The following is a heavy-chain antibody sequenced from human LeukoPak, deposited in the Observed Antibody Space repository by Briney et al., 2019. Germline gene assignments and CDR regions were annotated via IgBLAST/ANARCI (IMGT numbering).Heavy chain of an antibody. V-gene: IGHV3-48*01. J-gene: IGHJ4*02. CDR1: GFTFGSCT. Sequence: GGSLRLSCAASGFTFGSCTMIWVRQAPGRGLEWVSYISSSRSNIYYADSVKGRFTISRDNAKNSPYLQMNSLRVEDTAVYYCARPRGGSSSDFDYWGQGTLVTVSS. CDR3: ARPRGGSSSDFDY. CDR2: ISSSRSNI. D-gene: IGHD2-15*01.